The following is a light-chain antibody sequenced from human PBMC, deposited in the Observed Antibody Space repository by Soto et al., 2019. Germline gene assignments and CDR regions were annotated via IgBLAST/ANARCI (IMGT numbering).Light chain of an antibody. CDR2: LGS. V-gene: IGKV2-28*01. Sequence: DIVMTQSPLSLPVTPGEPASISCRSSQSLLHSNGYNYFDWYLQKPGQSPQLLIYLGSNRASGVPDRFSGSGSGTDFTLKISRVEAEDVGVYYCMQALQTPITFAQGTRLEIK. CDR3: MQALQTPIT. CDR1: QSLLHSNGYNY. J-gene: IGKJ5*01.